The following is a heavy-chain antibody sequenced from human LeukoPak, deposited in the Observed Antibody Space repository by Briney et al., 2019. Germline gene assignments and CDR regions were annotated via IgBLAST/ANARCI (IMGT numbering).Heavy chain of an antibody. CDR1: GFTFTSYV. Sequence: PGGALRLSCADSGFTFTSYVIRSVSEGPGKRLWSGSLILDDVINKYYADSVKGSFTIYRDNSKNALYMHINTLRTEDTAVYYCAKESVRGSGSYSHSPFYSYYCYGMDVWGQGTMVTVSS. J-gene: IGHJ6*02. CDR3: AKESVRGSGSYSHSPFYSYYCYGMDV. D-gene: IGHD3-10*01. V-gene: IGHV3-30*18. CDR2: ILDDVINK.